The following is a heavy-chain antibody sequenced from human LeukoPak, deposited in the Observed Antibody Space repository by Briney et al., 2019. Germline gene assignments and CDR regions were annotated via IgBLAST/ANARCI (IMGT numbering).Heavy chain of an antibody. CDR3: ARGSGWLTAS. V-gene: IGHV4-59*01. CDR1: GGSISSSY. CDR2: VHYSGTT. J-gene: IGHJ5*02. D-gene: IGHD2-21*02. Sequence: SETLSLTCTASGGSISSSYLNWIRQPPGKGLEWIGYVHYSGTTNYNPSLKNRVTISQDTSRNQFSLNLSSITAADTAVYYCARGSGWLTASWGQGTLVTVSS.